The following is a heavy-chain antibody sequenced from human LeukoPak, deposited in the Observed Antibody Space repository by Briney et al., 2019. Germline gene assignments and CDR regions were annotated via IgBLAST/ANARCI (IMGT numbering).Heavy chain of an antibody. V-gene: IGHV3-21*01. Sequence: TGGSLRLSCAASGFTFSSYSMNWVRQAPGKGLEWVSSISSSSSYIYYADSVKGRFTISRDNAKNSLYLQMNSLRAEDTAVYYCASCPPGTSYSYFDYWGQGTLVTVSS. J-gene: IGHJ4*02. CDR2: ISSSSSYI. D-gene: IGHD2-2*01. CDR1: GFTFSSYS. CDR3: ASCPPGTSYSYFDY.